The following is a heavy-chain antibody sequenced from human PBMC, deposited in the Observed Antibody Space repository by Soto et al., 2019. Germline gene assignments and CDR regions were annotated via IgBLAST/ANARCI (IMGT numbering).Heavy chain of an antibody. CDR1: GFSLSTSGVG. D-gene: IGHD6-13*01. CDR3: AHTPPQLAAAADAFDI. Sequence: QITLKESGPTLVKPTQTLTLTCTFSGFSLSTSGVGVGWIRQPPGKALEWLALIYWDDDKRYSPSLKSRLTITKDTSKNQVVLTMTNMDPVDTATYYCAHTPPQLAAAADAFDIWGQGTMVTVSS. J-gene: IGHJ3*02. V-gene: IGHV2-5*02. CDR2: IYWDDDK.